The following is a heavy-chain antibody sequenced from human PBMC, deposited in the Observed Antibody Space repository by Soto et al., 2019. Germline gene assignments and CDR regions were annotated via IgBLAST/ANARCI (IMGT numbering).Heavy chain of an antibody. V-gene: IGHV3-33*01. J-gene: IGHJ5*02. CDR2: IWYDGSNK. D-gene: IGHD6-13*01. CDR3: ARDGEIAVVGWGTDNWFDP. CDR1: GFTFSSYC. Sequence: PGGSLRLSCAAAGFTFSSYCMHWVRPAPGKGLEWVAGIWYDGSNKYYADSVKGRFTISRDNSKNTLYLQMNSLRAEDTAVYYCARDGEIAVVGWGTDNWFDPWGQGTLVTVSS.